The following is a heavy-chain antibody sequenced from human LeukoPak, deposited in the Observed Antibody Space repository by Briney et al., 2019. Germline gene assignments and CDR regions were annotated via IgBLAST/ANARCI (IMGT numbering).Heavy chain of an antibody. CDR3: ARSRKQWLVDY. Sequence: GGSLRLSCAASGFTFSSYSMTWVRQAPGKGLEWVSSISSSSYIYYADSVKGRFTISRDNAKNSLYLQMNSLRAEDTAVYYCARSRKQWLVDYWGQGTLVTVSS. J-gene: IGHJ4*02. D-gene: IGHD6-19*01. CDR1: GFTFSSYS. V-gene: IGHV3-21*01. CDR2: ISSSSYI.